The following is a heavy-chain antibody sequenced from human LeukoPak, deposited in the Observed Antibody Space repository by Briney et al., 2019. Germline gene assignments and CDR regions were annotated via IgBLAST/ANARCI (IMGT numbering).Heavy chain of an antibody. V-gene: IGHV1-69*01. Sequence: GSSVKVSCKASGGTFTHSPVSWVRQAPGQGLEWMGGFISIFGATTYAEKFQGRLRITVDESTNTAYMDLSSLRFEDSAVYYCARGTLTTAMCSYFYLDIWGAGTTVTVSS. CDR3: ARGTLTTAMCSYFYLDI. CDR1: GGTFTHSP. D-gene: IGHD4-11*01. CDR2: FISIFGAT. J-gene: IGHJ6*03.